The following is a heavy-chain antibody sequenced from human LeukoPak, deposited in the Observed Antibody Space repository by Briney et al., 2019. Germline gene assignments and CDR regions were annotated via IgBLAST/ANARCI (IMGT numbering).Heavy chain of an antibody. CDR1: GFTFSTYW. J-gene: IGHJ6*02. CDR2: IYSGGST. D-gene: IGHD3-10*01. V-gene: IGHV3-66*01. Sequence: GGSLRLSCAASGFTFSTYWMSWVRQAPGKGLEWVSVIYSGGSTYYADSVKGRFTISRDNSKNTLYLQMNSLRAEDTAVYYCARDKRYGSGNNPSYGMDVWGQGTTVTASS. CDR3: ARDKRYGSGNNPSYGMDV.